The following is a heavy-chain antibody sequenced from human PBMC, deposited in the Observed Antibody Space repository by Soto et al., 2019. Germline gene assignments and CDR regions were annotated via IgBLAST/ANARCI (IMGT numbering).Heavy chain of an antibody. V-gene: IGHV4-31*03. CDR1: GGSVNSAASY. CDR2: VYYTGTT. J-gene: IGHJ4*02. Sequence: QVQLQESGPGLVRPSQSLSLTCSVSGGSVNSAASYWSWVRQFPGQGLEWIGYVYYTGTTYYNPSLQSRVTISVATSKNQFSLKLNSVTAADTAVYYCARVVLSLSTNPDSWGRGTLVTVSS. CDR3: ARVVLSLSTNPDS.